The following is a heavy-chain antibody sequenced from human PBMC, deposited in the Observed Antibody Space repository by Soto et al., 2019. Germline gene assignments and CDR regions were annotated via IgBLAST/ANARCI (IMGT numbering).Heavy chain of an antibody. CDR2: FDPEDGET. CDR1: GYTLTELS. V-gene: IGHV1-24*01. J-gene: IGHJ4*02. CDR3: AKVAPSISILWGFDH. Sequence: ASVKVSCKVSGYTLTELSMHWVRQAPGKGLEWMGGFDPEDGETIYAQKFQGRVTMTEDTSTDTAYMELNSLRAEDTAMYYCAKVAPSISILWGFDHWGPGTLVTVSP. D-gene: IGHD2-21*01.